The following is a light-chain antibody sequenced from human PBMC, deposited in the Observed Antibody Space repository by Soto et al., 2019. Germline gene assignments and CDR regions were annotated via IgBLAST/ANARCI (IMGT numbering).Light chain of an antibody. CDR3: ATWDYSLTGEV. J-gene: IGLJ7*01. V-gene: IGLV1-51*01. CDR1: SSNIGNNY. Sequence: QSVLTQPPSVSAAPGQKVTISCSGGSSNIGNNYVSWYQQLPGTAPKLLIYDNNKRPSGIPDRFSGSKSGTSGTLDITGLQTGDEADYYCATWDYSLTGEVFGGGTQLTVL. CDR2: DNN.